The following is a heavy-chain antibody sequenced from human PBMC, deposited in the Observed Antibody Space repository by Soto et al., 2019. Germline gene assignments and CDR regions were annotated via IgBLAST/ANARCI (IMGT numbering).Heavy chain of an antibody. CDR3: AKGRRRYSGSYYYYFDY. V-gene: IGHV3-23*01. D-gene: IGHD1-26*01. CDR2: ISGSGGST. CDR1: GVTFSSYD. J-gene: IGHJ4*02. Sequence: GGSLRLSCASSGVTFSSYDMSCVRQAPGDGLEWVSAISGSGGSTYYADSVKGRFTISRDNSKNTLYLQMNSLRAEDTAVYYCAKGRRRYSGSYYYYFDYWGQGTLVTVSS.